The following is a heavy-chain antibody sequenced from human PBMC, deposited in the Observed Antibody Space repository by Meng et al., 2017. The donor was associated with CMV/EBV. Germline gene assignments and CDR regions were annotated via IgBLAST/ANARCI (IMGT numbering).Heavy chain of an antibody. Sequence: LSLTCAASGFTFSSYSMNWVRQAPGKGLEWVSSISSSSSYIYYADSVKGRFTISRDNAKNSLYLQMNSLRAEDTAVYYCARDSGDFWSGYWYYYYGMDVWGQGTTVTVSS. J-gene: IGHJ6*02. V-gene: IGHV3-21*01. CDR2: ISSSSSYI. CDR1: GFTFSSYS. CDR3: ARDSGDFWSGYWYYYYGMDV. D-gene: IGHD3-3*01.